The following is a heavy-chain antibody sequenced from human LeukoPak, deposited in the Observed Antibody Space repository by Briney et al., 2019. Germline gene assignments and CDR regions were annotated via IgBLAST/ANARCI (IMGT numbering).Heavy chain of an antibody. J-gene: IGHJ4*02. Sequence: GGSLRLSCAASGFTFSSYSMNWVRQAPGKGLEWVSYISSSSSTIYYADSVKGRFTISRDNAKNSLYLQMNSLRDEDTAVYYCARDIPPNSNYGGSGYWGQGTLVTVSS. CDR3: ARDIPPNSNYGGSGY. CDR2: ISSSSSTI. CDR1: GFTFSSYS. D-gene: IGHD4-11*01. V-gene: IGHV3-48*02.